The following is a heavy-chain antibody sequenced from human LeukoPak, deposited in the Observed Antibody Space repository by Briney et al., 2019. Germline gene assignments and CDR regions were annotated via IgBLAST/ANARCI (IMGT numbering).Heavy chain of an antibody. CDR1: GFTFSSYA. CDR2: IYSGGST. Sequence: GGSLRLSCAASGFTFSSYAMSWVRQAPGKGLEWVSIIYSGGSTYYADSVKGRFTISRDNSKNTLYLQLNSLRAEDTAVYYCARLHSLIRAQPDDCWGQGTLVTVSS. J-gene: IGHJ4*02. D-gene: IGHD2-15*01. V-gene: IGHV3-23*03. CDR3: ARLHSLIRAQPDDC.